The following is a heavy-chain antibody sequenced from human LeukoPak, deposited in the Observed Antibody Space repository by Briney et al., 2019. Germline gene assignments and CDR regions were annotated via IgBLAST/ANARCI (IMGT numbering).Heavy chain of an antibody. V-gene: IGHV4-38-2*01. J-gene: IGHJ4*02. CDR3: ARQPYCSSTSCYTFDY. D-gene: IGHD2-2*02. Sequence: PSETLSLTCAVSGYSISSGYYWGWIRQPPGKGLEWIGSIYHSGSTYYNPSLKSRVTISVDTSKSQFSLKLSSVTAADTAVYYCARQPYCSSTSCYTFDYWGQGTLVTVSS. CDR1: GYSISSGYY. CDR2: IYHSGST.